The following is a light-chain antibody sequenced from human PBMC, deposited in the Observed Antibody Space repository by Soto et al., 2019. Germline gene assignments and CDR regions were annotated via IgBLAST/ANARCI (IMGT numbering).Light chain of an antibody. J-gene: IGKJ4*01. V-gene: IGKV3-15*01. Sequence: EVVMTQSPATLSVSPGERATLSCTASQRIGAKLAWYQQKAGQAPRLLIYDASTRATDIPVRFSGSGSGKEFTLTITSLQYEDFAVYYCQQYNNWPPLTFGGGTKVEIK. CDR2: DAS. CDR3: QQYNNWPPLT. CDR1: QRIGAK.